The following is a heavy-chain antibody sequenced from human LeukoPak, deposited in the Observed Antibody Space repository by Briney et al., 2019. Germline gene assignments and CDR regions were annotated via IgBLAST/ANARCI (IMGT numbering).Heavy chain of an antibody. D-gene: IGHD5-12*01. J-gene: IGHJ4*02. CDR2: ISWDGGST. V-gene: IGHV3-43D*03. CDR3: AKDSGSGYGVGGGYFDY. Sequence: GGSLRLSCAASGFTFDDYAMHWVRQAPGKGLEWVSLISWDGGSTYYADSVKGRFTISRDNNKNSLYLQMNSLRAEDTALYYCAKDSGSGYGVGGGYFDYWGQGTLVTVSS. CDR1: GFTFDDYA.